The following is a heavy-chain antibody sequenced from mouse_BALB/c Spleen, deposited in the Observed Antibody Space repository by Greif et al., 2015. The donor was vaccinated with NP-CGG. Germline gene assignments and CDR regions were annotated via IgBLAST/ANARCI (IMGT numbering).Heavy chain of an antibody. CDR2: ILPGSGST. D-gene: IGHD2-3*01. V-gene: IGHV1-9*01. CDR3: ARFYDGYYAYYAMDY. J-gene: IGHJ4*01. Sequence: VQLQQSGAELMKPGASVKISCKATGYTFSSYWIEWVKQRPGHGLEWIGEILPGSGSTNYNEKFKGKATFTADTSSNTAYMQLSSLTSEDSAVYYCARFYDGYYAYYAMDYWGQGTSVTVST. CDR1: GYTFSSYW.